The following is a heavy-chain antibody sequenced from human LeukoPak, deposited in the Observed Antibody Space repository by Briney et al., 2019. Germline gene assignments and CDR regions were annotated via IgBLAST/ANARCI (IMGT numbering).Heavy chain of an antibody. D-gene: IGHD1-26*01. CDR2: IYSGGST. Sequence: GGSLRLSCAASGFTVSSSYMSWVRQAPGKGLEWVSVIYSGGSTYYADSVKGRFTISRDNSKNTLYLQMNSLRAEDTAVYYCARVSIVGATGGLDYWGQGTLVTVSS. J-gene: IGHJ4*02. CDR3: ARVSIVGATGGLDY. V-gene: IGHV3-53*01. CDR1: GFTVSSSY.